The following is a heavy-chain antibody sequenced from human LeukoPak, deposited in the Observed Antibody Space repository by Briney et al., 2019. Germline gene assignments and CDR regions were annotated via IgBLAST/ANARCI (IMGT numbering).Heavy chain of an antibody. CDR3: AKPLDVTTPMDGFDY. D-gene: IGHD5-18*01. J-gene: IGHJ4*02. V-gene: IGHV3-30*18. Sequence: GGSLRLSCAATRFTFSTYGMHWVRQAPGKGLDWVALISFDGRNKYYADSVNGRFTISRDNSKITLYLQMNSLRTEDTAVYYCAKPLDVTTPMDGFDYWGQGTLVTVSS. CDR1: RFTFSTYG. CDR2: ISFDGRNK.